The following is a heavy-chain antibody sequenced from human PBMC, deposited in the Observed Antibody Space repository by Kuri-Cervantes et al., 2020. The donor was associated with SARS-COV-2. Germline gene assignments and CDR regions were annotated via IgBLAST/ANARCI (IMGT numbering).Heavy chain of an antibody. CDR2: IIPIFGTA. CDR1: GGTFSSYA. J-gene: IGHJ4*01. V-gene: IGHV1-69*13. Sequence: SVKVSCKASGGTFSSYAISWVRQAPGQGLEWMGGIIPIFGTANYAQKFQGRVTITADESTSTAYMELSSLRSEDTAVYYCARDGSPYYYDSSGYSGGDYWGHGTLVTVSS. D-gene: IGHD3-22*01. CDR3: ARDGSPYYYDSSGYSGGDY.